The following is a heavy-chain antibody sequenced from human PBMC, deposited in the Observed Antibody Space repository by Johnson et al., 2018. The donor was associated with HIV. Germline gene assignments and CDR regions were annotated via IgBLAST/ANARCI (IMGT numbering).Heavy chain of an antibody. CDR1: GFTFDDYG. Sequence: VKLVESGGGLVQPGGSLRLSCAASGFTFDDYGMSWVRQAPGKGLEWVSAISGSGGSTYYADSVKGRFTISRDNAKNSLFLQMNTLRAEDTAVYYCAKDRGSPGIPAAFDIWGQGTMVTVSS. V-gene: IGHV3-20*04. CDR3: AKDRGSPGIPAAFDI. CDR2: ISGSGGST. J-gene: IGHJ3*02. D-gene: IGHD1-26*01.